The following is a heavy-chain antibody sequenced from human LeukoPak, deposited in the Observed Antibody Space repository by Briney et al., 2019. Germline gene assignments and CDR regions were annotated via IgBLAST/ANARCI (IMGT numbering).Heavy chain of an antibody. CDR1: GFTFSSYE. J-gene: IGHJ4*02. Sequence: QAGGSLRLSCAASGFTFSSYEMNWVRQAPGEGLEWVSYISRSGTTIYYADSVKGRFTISRDNAKNSLYLQMNSLRAEDAAVYYCARDLHSSRGDAFDYWGQGTLVTVSS. V-gene: IGHV3-48*03. CDR3: ARDLHSSRGDAFDY. CDR2: ISRSGTTI. D-gene: IGHD6-13*01.